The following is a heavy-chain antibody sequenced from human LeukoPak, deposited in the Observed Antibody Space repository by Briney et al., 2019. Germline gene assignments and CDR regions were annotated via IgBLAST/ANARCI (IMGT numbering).Heavy chain of an antibody. D-gene: IGHD1-26*01. CDR3: ARDPNSGSYYQMDY. J-gene: IGHJ4*02. V-gene: IGHV1-69*13. Sequence: ASVKVSCKASGGTFSSYAISWVRQAPGQGLEWMGGIIPIFGTANYAQKFQGRVTITADESTSTAYMELGSLRSEDTAVYYCARDPNSGSYYQMDYWGQGTLVTVSS. CDR1: GGTFSSYA. CDR2: IIPIFGTA.